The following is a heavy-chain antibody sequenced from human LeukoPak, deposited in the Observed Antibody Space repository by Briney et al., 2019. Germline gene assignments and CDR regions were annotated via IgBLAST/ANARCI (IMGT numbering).Heavy chain of an antibody. CDR2: INPNSGGT. CDR1: GYTFTGYY. D-gene: IGHD3-3*01. J-gene: IGHJ4*02. V-gene: IGHV1-2*02. Sequence: ASVKVSCKASGYTFTGYYMHWVRQAPGQGLEWMGWINPNSGGTNYAQKFQGRVTMTRDTSISTAYMELSRLRSDDTAVYYCASASLPALRLLEWLPFNWGQGTLVTVSS. CDR3: ASASLPALRLLEWLPFN.